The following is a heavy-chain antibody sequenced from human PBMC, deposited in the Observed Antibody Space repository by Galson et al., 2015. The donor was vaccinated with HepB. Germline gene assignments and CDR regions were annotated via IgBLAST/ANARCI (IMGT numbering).Heavy chain of an antibody. CDR2: INPNSGGT. CDR1: GYKFTSYY. Sequence: SVKVSCKASGYKFTSYYMHWVRQAPGQGLEWMGRINPNSGGTNYAQKFQGRVTMTRDTSISTAYMELSRLRSDDTAVYYCARVEARHYYMDVWGKGTTVTVSS. CDR3: ARVEARHYYMDV. V-gene: IGHV1-2*06. J-gene: IGHJ6*03.